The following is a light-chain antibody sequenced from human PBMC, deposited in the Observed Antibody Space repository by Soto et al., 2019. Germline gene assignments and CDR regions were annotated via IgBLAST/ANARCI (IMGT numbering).Light chain of an antibody. CDR3: CSYAGSYTVI. V-gene: IGLV2-11*01. CDR1: SADVGRYSY. J-gene: IGLJ2*01. Sequence: QSALTQPRSVSGSPGQSVAISCTGSSADVGRYSYVSWYQQLPGKAPKLLIRDVNKRPSGVPDRFSGSKSGNTASLTISGLQAEDEADYYCCSYAGSYTVIFGGGTKVTVL. CDR2: DVN.